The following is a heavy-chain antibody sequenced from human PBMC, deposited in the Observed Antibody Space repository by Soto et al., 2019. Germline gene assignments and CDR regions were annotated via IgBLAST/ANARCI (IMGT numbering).Heavy chain of an antibody. CDR2: INGGTGQT. V-gene: IGHV1-3*01. J-gene: IGHJ6*02. D-gene: IGHD1-1*01. Sequence: WASVKVSCKASGYTFTTHAMHWVRQAPGQSLEWMGWINGGTGQTKHSQRFQGRVTITRDTSASTAYMELSSLRSEDTAVYYCARGKGMEENYYYYGLDIWGQGTKVTVYS. CDR1: GYTFTTHA. CDR3: ARGKGMEENYYYYGLDI.